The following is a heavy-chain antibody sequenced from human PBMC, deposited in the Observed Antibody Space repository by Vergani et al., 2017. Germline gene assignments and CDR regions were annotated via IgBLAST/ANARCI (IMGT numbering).Heavy chain of an antibody. V-gene: IGHV1-2*02. CDR1: GYTFTGYY. CDR2: INPNSGGT. J-gene: IGHJ4*02. Sequence: QVQLVQSGAEVKKPGASVKVSCKASGYTFTGYYMHWVRQAPGQGLEWMGWINPNSGGTNYAQKFQGRVTMTRDTSISTAYMGLSRLRSDDTAVYYCAREGMVVVPAPLNHVDYWGQGTLVTVSS. CDR3: AREGMVVVPAPLNHVDY. D-gene: IGHD2-2*01.